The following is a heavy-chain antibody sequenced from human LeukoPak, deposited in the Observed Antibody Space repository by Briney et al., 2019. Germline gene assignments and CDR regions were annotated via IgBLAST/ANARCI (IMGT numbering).Heavy chain of an antibody. V-gene: IGHV3-30*18. D-gene: IGHD2-2*03. CDR2: ISNDGSKK. CDR3: AKDGYCSSTSCYPNHFDS. Sequence: GGSLRLSCAAPGFTFSPYAMHWVRQAPGKGLEWVALISNDGSKKYYAGSVEGRFTISRDNSKNTLELQMNSLRAEDTAVYYCAKDGYCSSTSCYPNHFDSWGQGTLVTVSS. J-gene: IGHJ4*02. CDR1: GFTFSPYA.